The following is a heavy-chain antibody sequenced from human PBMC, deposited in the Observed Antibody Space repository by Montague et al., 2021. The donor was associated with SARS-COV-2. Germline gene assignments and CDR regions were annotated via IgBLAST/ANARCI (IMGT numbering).Heavy chain of an antibody. J-gene: IGHJ6*03. D-gene: IGHD3-3*01. Sequence: TLSLTYTVSGDSITSKTHYWDWVRQPAGKGLEWIGRLLTSGATNFNPSLKSRPTISRDTSKNEFYLKLSSVTAADTAVYYCARDSPHFDFWRGHYGDKYYMDIWGKGTTVTVS. CDR2: LLTSGAT. V-gene: IGHV4-61*02. CDR1: GDSITSKTHY. CDR3: ARDSPHFDFWRGHYGDKYYMDI.